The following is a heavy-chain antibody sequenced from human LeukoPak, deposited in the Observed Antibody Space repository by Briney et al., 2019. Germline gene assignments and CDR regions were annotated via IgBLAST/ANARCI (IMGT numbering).Heavy chain of an antibody. J-gene: IGHJ6*02. CDR3: ARVPGYYYGMDV. Sequence: PGGSLRLSCAASGFTFSSYAMHWVRQAPGKGLEWVAVISYDGSNKYYADSVKGRFTISRDNSKNTLYLQMNSLRAEDTAVYYCARVPGYYYGMDVWGQGTTVTVSS. V-gene: IGHV3-30-3*01. D-gene: IGHD2-2*01. CDR2: ISYDGSNK. CDR1: GFTFSSYA.